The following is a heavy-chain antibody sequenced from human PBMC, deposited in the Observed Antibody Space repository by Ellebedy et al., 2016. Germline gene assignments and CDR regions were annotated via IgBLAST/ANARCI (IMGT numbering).Heavy chain of an antibody. J-gene: IGHJ6*02. CDR1: GFTFSSYG. CDR3: ARDLDGMDV. Sequence: GGSLRLSCAASGFTFSSYGMHWVRQAPGKGLEWVAVISYDGSNKYYADSVKGRFTISRDNSKNTLYLQMNSLRAEDTAVYYCARDLDGMDVWGQGTTVTVSS. V-gene: IGHV3-30*03. CDR2: ISYDGSNK.